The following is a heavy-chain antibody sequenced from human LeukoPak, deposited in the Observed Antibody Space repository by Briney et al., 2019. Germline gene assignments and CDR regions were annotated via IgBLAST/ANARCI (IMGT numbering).Heavy chain of an antibody. V-gene: IGHV4-59*01. J-gene: IGHJ4*02. D-gene: IGHD2-15*01. CDR1: GGSISSYY. Sequence: SETLSLTCTVSGGSISSYYLSWIRQPPGKGLEWIGYIYYSGNTNYNPSLKSRVTMLVDTSKNQFSLKLSSVTAADTALYYCARVGCSGGSCYYDYWGQGTLVTVSS. CDR2: IYYSGNT. CDR3: ARVGCSGGSCYYDY.